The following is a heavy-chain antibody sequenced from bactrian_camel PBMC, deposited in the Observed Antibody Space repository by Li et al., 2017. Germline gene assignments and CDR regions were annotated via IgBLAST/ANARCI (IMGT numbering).Heavy chain of an antibody. CDR1: GNTIGWQFDC. CDR3: VADQDPFGRRAADDVCAALPACRY. J-gene: IGHJ4*01. V-gene: IGHV3S53*01. D-gene: IGHD3*01. Sequence: QVQLVESGGGSVQAGGSLRLTCVATGNTIGWQFDCMAWFRQAPGKAREGVAAIVSGGGQRYADSVKGQFTISRDNAKNTVYLQMNSLKPEDTAVYYCVADQDPFGRRAADDVCAALPACRYSGQGTQVTVS. CDR2: IVSGGGQ.